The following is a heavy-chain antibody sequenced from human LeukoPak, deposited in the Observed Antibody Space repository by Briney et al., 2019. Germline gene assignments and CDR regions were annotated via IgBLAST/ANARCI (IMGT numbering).Heavy chain of an antibody. CDR1: GFTFSSYA. Sequence: PGRSLRLSCAASGFTFSSYAMHWVRQAPGKGLEWVAVISYDGSNKYYADSVKGRFTISRDNSKNTLYLQMNSLRAEDTAAYYCARESRVLRFLEWLGYYMDVWGKGTTVTVSS. CDR2: ISYDGSNK. CDR3: ARESRVLRFLEWLGYYMDV. J-gene: IGHJ6*03. V-gene: IGHV3-30-3*01. D-gene: IGHD3-3*01.